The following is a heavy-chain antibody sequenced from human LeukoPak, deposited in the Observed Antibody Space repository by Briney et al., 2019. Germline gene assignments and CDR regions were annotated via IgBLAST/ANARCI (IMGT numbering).Heavy chain of an antibody. CDR1: GGSISSYY. J-gene: IGHJ4*02. CDR2: IYYSGST. V-gene: IGHV4-59*08. D-gene: IGHD4-17*01. Sequence: SETLSLTCTVSGGSISSYYWSWILQPPGKGLEWIGYIYYSGSTNYNPSLKSRVTISVDTSKNQFSLKLSSVTAADTAVYYCARLLYGDYVVDWGQGTLVTVSS. CDR3: ARLLYGDYVVD.